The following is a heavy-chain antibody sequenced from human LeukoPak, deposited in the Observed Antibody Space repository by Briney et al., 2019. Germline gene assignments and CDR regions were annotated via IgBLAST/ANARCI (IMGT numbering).Heavy chain of an antibody. Sequence: SETLSLTCTVSGGSISSYYWGWIRQPPGKGLEWIGSIYYSGSTYYNPSLKSRVTISVDTSKNQFSLKLSSVTAADTAVYYCAREGGTFGGAIYWGQGTLVTVSS. CDR3: AREGGTFGGAIY. J-gene: IGHJ4*02. V-gene: IGHV4-39*07. D-gene: IGHD3-16*01. CDR1: GGSISSYY. CDR2: IYYSGST.